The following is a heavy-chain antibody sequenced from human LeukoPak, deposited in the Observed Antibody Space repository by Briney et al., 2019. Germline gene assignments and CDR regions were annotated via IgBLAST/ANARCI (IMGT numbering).Heavy chain of an antibody. D-gene: IGHD3-10*01. CDR3: ARSGITMVGGASIGLLTFDI. Sequence: GGSLRLSCAASGFTFCYYWMHWVRQAPGEGLVWVSRINDDGRTTTYADSVKGRITISRDNAKNTLYLQMSSLRVEDTAVYFCARSGITMVGGASIGLLTFDIWGPGTMVTVSP. CDR1: GFTFCYYW. CDR2: INDDGRTT. V-gene: IGHV3-74*03. J-gene: IGHJ3*02.